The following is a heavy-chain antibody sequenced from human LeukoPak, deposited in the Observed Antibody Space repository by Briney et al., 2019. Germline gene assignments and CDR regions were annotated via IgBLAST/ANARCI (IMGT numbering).Heavy chain of an antibody. D-gene: IGHD6-19*01. V-gene: IGHV5-51*01. CDR2: IYPGDSQT. Sequence: GESLKISCKGSGYSFSDYWIGWVRQTPGKGLEWMGIIYPGDSQTKYSPSFQGEVTISADRSISTAYLQWSSLKASDTAIYYCARKAAVAGQNWFDPWGQGTLVTVSS. CDR1: GYSFSDYW. J-gene: IGHJ5*02. CDR3: ARKAAVAGQNWFDP.